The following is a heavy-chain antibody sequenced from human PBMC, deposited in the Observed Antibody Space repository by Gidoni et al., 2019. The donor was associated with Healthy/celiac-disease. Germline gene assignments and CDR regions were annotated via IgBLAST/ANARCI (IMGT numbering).Heavy chain of an antibody. Sequence: QVQLQQWCAGLLKPSETLSLTCAVSGGSFSGYYWRWIRQPPGKGLECIGEINHSGSTNYNPSLKRRVTISVDTSKIHFSLKLSSVTAADTAVYYCARRGPSYCSSTSCYSWFDPWGQGTLVTVSS. D-gene: IGHD2-2*01. CDR3: ARRGPSYCSSTSCYSWFDP. CDR2: INHSGST. CDR1: GGSFSGYY. V-gene: IGHV4-34*01. J-gene: IGHJ5*02.